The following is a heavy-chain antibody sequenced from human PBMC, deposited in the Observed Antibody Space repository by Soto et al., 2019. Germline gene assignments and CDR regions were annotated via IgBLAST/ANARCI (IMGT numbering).Heavy chain of an antibody. CDR3: ARGCYDILTGREYYFDY. D-gene: IGHD3-9*01. CDR1: GGSISSGGYY. J-gene: IGHJ4*02. CDR2: IYYSGST. Sequence: QVQLQESGPGLVKPSQTLSLTCTVSGGSISSGGYYWSWIRQHPGKGLEWIGYIYYSGSTYYNPSLKSRVTISVDTSKNQFSLKLSSVTAADTAVYYCARGCYDILTGREYYFDYWGQGTLVTVSS. V-gene: IGHV4-31*03.